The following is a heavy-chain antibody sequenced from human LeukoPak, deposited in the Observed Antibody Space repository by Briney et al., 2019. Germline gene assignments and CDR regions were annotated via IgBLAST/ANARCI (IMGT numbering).Heavy chain of an antibody. CDR1: GASISGYY. J-gene: IGHJ6*03. D-gene: IGHD6-13*01. CDR3: ARTAERQQMVQGTYFYYSFMVV. V-gene: IGHV4-4*07. CDR2: IYTTGST. Sequence: SSETLSLTCSVSGASISGYYWTWIRQPAGRGLEWIGRIYTTGSTKYNPSLKSRVIMSVDASKNQFSLNLTSVTAADTAVYFCARTAERQQMVQGTYFYYSFMVVWAKGPTVTIPS.